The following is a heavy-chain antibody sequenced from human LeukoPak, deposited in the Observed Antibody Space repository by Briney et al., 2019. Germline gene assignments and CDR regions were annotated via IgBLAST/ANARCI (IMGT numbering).Heavy chain of an antibody. J-gene: IGHJ4*02. CDR1: GYTFIGYY. CDR3: ARTEEFDY. CDR2: INPNSGGT. Sequence: ASVKLSCKASGYTFIGYYMHWVRQAPGQGLEWMGRINPNSGGTNYAQKFQGRVTMTREMSISTAYMELSRLRSDDTAVYYCARTEEFDYWGQGTLVTVSS. V-gene: IGHV1-2*06.